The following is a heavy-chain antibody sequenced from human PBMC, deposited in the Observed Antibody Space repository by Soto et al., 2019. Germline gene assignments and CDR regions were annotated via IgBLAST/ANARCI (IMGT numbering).Heavy chain of an antibody. V-gene: IGHV3-30-3*01. D-gene: IGHD3-16*02. CDR1: GFTFSSYA. Sequence: QVQLVESGGGVVQPGRSLRLSCAASGFTFSSYAMHWVRQAPGKGLEWVAVISYDGSNKYYADSVKGRFTISRDNSKNTLDRKKNRLRTEDTAVYYCARVGYEDDYSWGSYPYWGQGTLVTVSS. J-gene: IGHJ4*02. CDR2: ISYDGSNK. CDR3: ARVGYEDDYSWGSYPY.